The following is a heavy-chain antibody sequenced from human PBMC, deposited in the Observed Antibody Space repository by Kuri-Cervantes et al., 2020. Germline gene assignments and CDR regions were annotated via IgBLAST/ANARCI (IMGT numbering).Heavy chain of an antibody. J-gene: IGHJ3*02. CDR1: GFTFSSYA. V-gene: IGHV3-30-3*01. D-gene: IGHD6-19*01. CDR2: ISYDGSNK. Sequence: GESLKISCAASGFTFSSYAMHWVRQAPGKGLEWVAVISYDGSNKDYADSVKGRFTISRDNSKNTLSVQMNSLRAEDTAMYYCARGGLEQWLELAPKHGAFDIWGQGTKVTVSS. CDR3: ARGGLEQWLELAPKHGAFDI.